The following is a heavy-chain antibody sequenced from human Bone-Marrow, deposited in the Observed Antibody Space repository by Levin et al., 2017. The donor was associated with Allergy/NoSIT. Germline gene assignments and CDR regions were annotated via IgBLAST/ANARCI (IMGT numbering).Heavy chain of an antibody. Sequence: GESLKISCKTSGYTFTNYYIHWVRQAPGQGLEYMGVINPSDGRTSYAQKFQGRVSMTSDMSTSTVYMEVSSLTFEDTAVYSCARDEVGAGGGLSDYWGQGTLVAVSS. J-gene: IGHJ4*02. CDR1: GYTFTNYY. CDR3: ARDEVGAGGGLSDY. V-gene: IGHV1-46*01. CDR2: INPSDGRT. D-gene: IGHD3-10*01.